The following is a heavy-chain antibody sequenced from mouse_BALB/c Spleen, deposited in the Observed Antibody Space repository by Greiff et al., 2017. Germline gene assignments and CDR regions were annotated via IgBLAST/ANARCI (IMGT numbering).Heavy chain of an antibody. V-gene: IGHV1-55*01. CDR2: IYPGSGST. J-gene: IGHJ3*01. D-gene: IGHD3-1*01. CDR3: ARRGRAGFAY. CDR1: GYNFTSYW. Sequence: VKLQQPGAELVKPGTSVKLSCKASGYNFTSYWINWVKLRPGQGLEWIGDIYPGSGSTNYNEKFKSKATLTVDTSSSTAYMQLSSLASEDSALYYCARRGRAGFAYWGQGTLVTVSA.